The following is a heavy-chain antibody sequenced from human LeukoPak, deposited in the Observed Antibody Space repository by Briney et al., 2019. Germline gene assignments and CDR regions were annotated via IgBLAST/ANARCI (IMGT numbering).Heavy chain of an antibody. V-gene: IGHV3-7*01. Sequence: PGGSLRLSCAASGFTFSSYWMSWVRQAPGKGLEWVANIKQDGSEKYYVDSVKGRFTISRDNAKNSLYLQMNSLRAEDTAVYYCARDPVEWEQLLDYWGQGTLVAVSS. J-gene: IGHJ4*02. CDR2: IKQDGSEK. CDR3: ARDPVEWEQLLDY. CDR1: GFTFSSYW. D-gene: IGHD1-26*01.